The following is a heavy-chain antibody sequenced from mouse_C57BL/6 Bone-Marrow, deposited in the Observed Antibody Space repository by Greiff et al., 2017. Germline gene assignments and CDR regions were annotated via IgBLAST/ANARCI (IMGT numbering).Heavy chain of an antibody. J-gene: IGHJ4*01. CDR2: ISSGGSYT. Sequence: EVMLVESGGDLVKPGGSLKLSCAASGFTFSSYGMSWVRQTPDKRLEWVATISSGGSYTYYPDSVKGRFTISRDNAKNTLYLQMSSLKSEDTAMYYCARWLYAMDYWGQGTSVTVSS. V-gene: IGHV5-6*02. CDR3: ARWLYAMDY. CDR1: GFTFSSYG.